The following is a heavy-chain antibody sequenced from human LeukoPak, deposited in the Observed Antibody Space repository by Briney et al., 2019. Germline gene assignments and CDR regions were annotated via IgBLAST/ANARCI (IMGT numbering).Heavy chain of an antibody. V-gene: IGHV1-18*01. CDR3: LSSVDFIDN. D-gene: IGHD3-3*01. CDR2: ISAYNGDT. J-gene: IGHJ4*02. CDR1: GYTFTRYG. Sequence: ASVKVSCKASGYTFTRYGISWVRQAPGQGLEWMGWISAYNGDTNYAQKLEGRVTMNTDTSTSTAYMELRSLRSDHTPVDHCLSSVDFIDNWGEGTLLSVFS.